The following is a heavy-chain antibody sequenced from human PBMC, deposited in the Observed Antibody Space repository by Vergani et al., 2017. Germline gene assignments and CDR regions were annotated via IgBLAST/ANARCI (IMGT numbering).Heavy chain of an antibody. CDR3: ARHSYGSGGLDY. J-gene: IGHJ4*02. CDR1: GGSMSGYY. CDR2: INHSGST. V-gene: IGHV4-59*08. Sequence: QVRLQESGPGLVKPSETLSLTCSVSGGSMSGYYWSWIRQPPGKGLEWIGEINHSGSTNYNPSLKSRVTISVDTSKNQFSLKLSSVTAADTAVYYCARHSYGSGGLDYWGQGTLVTVSS. D-gene: IGHD3-10*01.